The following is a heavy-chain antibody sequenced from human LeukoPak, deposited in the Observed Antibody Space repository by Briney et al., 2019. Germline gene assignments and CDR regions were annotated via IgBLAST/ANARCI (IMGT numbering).Heavy chain of an antibody. Sequence: SVKVSCKASGGTFSSYAISWVRQAPGQGLEWMGGIIPIFGTANYAQKFQGRVTITADESTSTADMELSSLRSEDTAVYYCARDEDYYDSSGYVWGQGTLVTVSS. CDR3: ARDEDYYDSSGYV. D-gene: IGHD3-22*01. CDR1: GGTFSSYA. V-gene: IGHV1-69*01. J-gene: IGHJ4*02. CDR2: IIPIFGTA.